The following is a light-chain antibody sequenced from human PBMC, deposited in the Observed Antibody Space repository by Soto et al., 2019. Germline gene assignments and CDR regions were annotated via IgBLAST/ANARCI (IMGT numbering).Light chain of an antibody. CDR1: QSISSW. Sequence: DIQMTQSPSSLSASVGDRVAITCRSSQSISSWLAWYQHKPGKAPKLLIYDASSLESGVPSRFSGSGSGTESSGTLRSPRREDLASGAGEPYNSDGGKLGRGSKVDIK. J-gene: IGKJ1*01. CDR2: DAS. V-gene: IGKV1-5*01. CDR3: EPYNSDGGK.